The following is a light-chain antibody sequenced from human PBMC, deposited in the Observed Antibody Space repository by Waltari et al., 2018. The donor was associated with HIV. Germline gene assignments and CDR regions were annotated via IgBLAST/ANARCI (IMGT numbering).Light chain of an antibody. J-gene: IGKJ2*01. Sequence: EIVLTQSPGTLSLSPGERAVLSCKTSQSVTSSYLAWYQQKPGQAPRLLIYGTSGRATGIPDRFSGSGSGTDFTLTVSRLEPADFAVYYCQQYGSSPYTFGQGTKLEI. CDR3: QQYGSSPYT. CDR2: GTS. V-gene: IGKV3-20*01. CDR1: QSVTSSY.